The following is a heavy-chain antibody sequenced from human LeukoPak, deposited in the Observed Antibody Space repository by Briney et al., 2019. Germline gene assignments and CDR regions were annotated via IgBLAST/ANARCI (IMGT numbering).Heavy chain of an antibody. D-gene: IGHD2-2*02. CDR1: GGTFSSYA. CDR2: IIPIFGTA. Sequence: ASVKVSCKASGGTFSSYAISWVRQAPGQGLEWMGGIIPIFGTANYAQKFQGRVTITADESTSTAYMELSSLRSEDTAVYYCAWGYLGYCSSTSCYKGHYYYYGMDVWGQGTTVTVSS. CDR3: AWGYLGYCSSTSCYKGHYYYYGMDV. V-gene: IGHV1-69*13. J-gene: IGHJ6*02.